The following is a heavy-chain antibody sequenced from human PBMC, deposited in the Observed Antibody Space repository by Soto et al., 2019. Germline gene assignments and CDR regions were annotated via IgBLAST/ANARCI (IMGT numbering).Heavy chain of an antibody. CDR3: ARGGAYLGV. D-gene: IGHD3-10*01. CDR1: RDTFNKYA. V-gene: IGHV1-69*01. Sequence: QVQLVQSGAEVKKPGSSVTVSCKTSRDTFNKYAFNWVRQAPGQGLEWMGWIIPIFSSRNYAEKFQGRVTITADDSTSTTYKEPGGLSFEDTAVYYCARGGAYLGVGGQGTTVTVSS. CDR2: IIPIFSSR. J-gene: IGHJ6*02.